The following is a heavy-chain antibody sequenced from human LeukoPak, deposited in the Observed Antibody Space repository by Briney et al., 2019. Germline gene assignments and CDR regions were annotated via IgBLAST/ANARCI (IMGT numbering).Heavy chain of an antibody. D-gene: IGHD5-18*01. J-gene: IGHJ4*02. CDR2: IKSKIDGGTT. CDR1: GFTFSNAW. Sequence: GGSLRLSCAASGFTFSNAWMSWVRQAPGKGLEWVGRIKSKIDGGTTDCAAPVKGRFTISRDDPKNTLYLQMNSLKTEDTAVYYCTTDPYGYVYWGQGTLVTVSS. V-gene: IGHV3-15*01. CDR3: TTDPYGYVY.